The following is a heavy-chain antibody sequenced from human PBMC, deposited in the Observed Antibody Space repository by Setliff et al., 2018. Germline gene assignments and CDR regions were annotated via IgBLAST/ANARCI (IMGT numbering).Heavy chain of an antibody. CDR2: NSA. CDR1: GYTFTNFG. D-gene: IGHD3-22*01. CDR3: VRGPGPRVVVAMPFDH. J-gene: IGHJ4*02. Sequence: ASVKVSCKTSGYTFTNFGINWVRQAPGQGLEWMGWNSAYAQKFQGRVTMTTDTPTSTAYMELRSLRSDDTAVYYCVRGPGPRVVVAMPFDHWGQGALVTVSS. V-gene: IGHV1-18*01.